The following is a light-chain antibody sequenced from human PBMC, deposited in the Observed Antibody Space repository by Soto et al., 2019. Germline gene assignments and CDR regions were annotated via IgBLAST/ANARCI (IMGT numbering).Light chain of an antibody. Sequence: QSVLTQPASVSGSPGQSITVSCTGTSSDVGGYNYVSWYQQHPGKAPKVMIFEVSNRPSGVSNRFSGSKSGNTASLTISGLQAEDEADYYCSSYTSSNTEVFGTGTKVTV. J-gene: IGLJ1*01. CDR3: SSYTSSNTEV. CDR2: EVS. CDR1: SSDVGGYNY. V-gene: IGLV2-14*01.